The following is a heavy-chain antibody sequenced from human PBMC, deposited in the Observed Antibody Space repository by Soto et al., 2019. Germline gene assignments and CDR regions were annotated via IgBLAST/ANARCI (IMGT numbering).Heavy chain of an antibody. Sequence: GGSLRLSCAASGFTFSAYSFNWVRQAPGKGLEWVASISSRSSYIYYADSVRGRFLISRDNSKNSVYLQMNSLRAEDTAVYYCAKDGGDIRYSEWLAHLFDHWGQGA. J-gene: IGHJ4*02. D-gene: IGHD3-9*01. CDR3: AKDGGDIRYSEWLAHLFDH. CDR1: GFTFSAYS. CDR2: ISSRSSYI. V-gene: IGHV3-21*01.